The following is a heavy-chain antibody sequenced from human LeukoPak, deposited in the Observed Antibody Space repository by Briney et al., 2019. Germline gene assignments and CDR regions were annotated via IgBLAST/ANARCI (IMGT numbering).Heavy chain of an antibody. CDR3: ARGRRGSSGPWSWYLDL. V-gene: IGHV1-8*01. CDR1: VFTLTNFE. CDR2: MNSNTGNS. D-gene: IGHD3-22*01. Sequence: ASVKVSCKASVFTLTNFEINWVRQATGQGLEWMGWMNSNTGNSGYAQEFQGRVTMTRDTSIGTAYMELTNLRSEDTAVYYCARGRRGSSGPWSWYLDLWGRGTLVTASS. J-gene: IGHJ2*01.